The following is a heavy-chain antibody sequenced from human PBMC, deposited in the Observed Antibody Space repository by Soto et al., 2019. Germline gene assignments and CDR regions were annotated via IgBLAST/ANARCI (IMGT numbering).Heavy chain of an antibody. CDR3: ARGNPFNYAGFDV. D-gene: IGHD3-16*01. CDR2: MNAKSGDT. Sequence: QAHLEQSGAEVKRPGASVTVSCKASGYTFSDFDINWLRQAAGQGPEWMGWMNAKSGDTFSAQRFQGKFSMTWDTSLNTAYMEVGSLTSDDAAIYYCARGNPFNYAGFDVCGQGTTVAVSS. V-gene: IGHV1-8*01. J-gene: IGHJ6*02. CDR1: GYTFSDFD.